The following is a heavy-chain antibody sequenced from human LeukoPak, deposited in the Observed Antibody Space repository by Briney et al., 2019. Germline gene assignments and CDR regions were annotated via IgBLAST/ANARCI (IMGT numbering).Heavy chain of an antibody. D-gene: IGHD1-26*01. J-gene: IGHJ4*02. V-gene: IGHV3-23*01. CDR2: IGISGVTT. CDR1: GFTFSTYC. CDR3: ASSVGATSDY. Sequence: GGSLRLSCAASGFTFSTYCMSWVRQAPGKGLEWVSGIGISGVTTYYADSVKGRFTISRDNSKNTLYLQMNSLRAEDTAVYYCASSVGATSDYWGQGTLVTVSS.